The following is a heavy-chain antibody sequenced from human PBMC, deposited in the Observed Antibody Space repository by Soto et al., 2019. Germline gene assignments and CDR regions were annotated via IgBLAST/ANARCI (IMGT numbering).Heavy chain of an antibody. J-gene: IGHJ6*02. Sequence: QVQLQQWGAGLLKPSETLSLTCAVYGGSFSGYYWSWIRQPPGKGLEWIGEINHSGGTNYNPSLKRRVTISVDTSKNQFSLKLSSVTAADTAVYYCARGRGNIVVVVAANAMDVWGQGTTVTVSS. CDR1: GGSFSGYY. CDR3: ARGRGNIVVVVAANAMDV. D-gene: IGHD2-15*01. V-gene: IGHV4-34*01. CDR2: INHSGGT.